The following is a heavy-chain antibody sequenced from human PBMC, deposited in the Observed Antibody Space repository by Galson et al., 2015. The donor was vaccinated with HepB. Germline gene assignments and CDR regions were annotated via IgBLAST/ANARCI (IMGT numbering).Heavy chain of an antibody. CDR3: AKEEGYYASGTYYKG. Sequence: SLRLSCAASGFTFSNYAMSWVRQGPGKGLEWVSAIDSAGSTYYADSVKGRFTISRDNSKSTLYLQMNSLRAEDTAVYYCAKEEGYYASGTYYKGWGQGTLVTVSS. J-gene: IGHJ4*02. V-gene: IGHV3-23*01. CDR1: GFTFSNYA. D-gene: IGHD3-10*01. CDR2: IDSAGST.